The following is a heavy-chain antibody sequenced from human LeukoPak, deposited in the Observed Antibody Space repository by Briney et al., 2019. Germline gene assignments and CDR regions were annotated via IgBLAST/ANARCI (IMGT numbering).Heavy chain of an antibody. CDR3: ARSVKYPPVLRFLEWLLY. CDR1: GGTLSSDG. CDR2: IFPIFGTA. J-gene: IGHJ4*02. V-gene: IGHV1-69*13. D-gene: IGHD3-3*01. Sequence: SVKVSCKASGGTLSSDGIGWVRQAPGQGLEWMGGIFPIFGTANYAQKFQGRVTITPDDSTSTAYMELSSLRSEDTAVYYCARSVKYPPVLRFLEWLLYWGQGTLVTVSS.